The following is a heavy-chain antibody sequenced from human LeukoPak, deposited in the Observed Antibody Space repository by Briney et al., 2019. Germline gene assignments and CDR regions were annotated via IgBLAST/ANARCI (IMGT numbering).Heavy chain of an antibody. CDR3: ARMVVSAWYFDS. D-gene: IGHD2-15*01. J-gene: IGHJ4*02. CDR1: GGSISSSNYY. V-gene: IGHV4-39*07. Sequence: SETLSLTCTVSGGSISSSNYYWGWIRQPPGKGLEWIGSIYYSGSTYYNPSLKSRVTMSVDTSKNQFSLKLSSVTAADTAVYYCARMVVSAWYFDSWGQGTLVTVSS. CDR2: IYYSGST.